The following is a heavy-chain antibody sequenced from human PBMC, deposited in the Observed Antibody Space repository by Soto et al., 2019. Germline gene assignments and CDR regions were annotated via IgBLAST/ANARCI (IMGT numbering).Heavy chain of an antibody. CDR3: ARERALSGTGTGYYYYGMDV. Sequence: GGSLRLSCAASGFAFSDHYMDWVRQASGKGLEWVGRTRNKGNSYTTEYAASVKGRFTISRDGSENSLYLQMNSLETEDTAVYYCARERALSGTGTGYYYYGMDVWGQGTTVTVSS. CDR2: TRNKGNSYTT. V-gene: IGHV3-72*01. J-gene: IGHJ6*02. D-gene: IGHD1-1*01. CDR1: GFAFSDHY.